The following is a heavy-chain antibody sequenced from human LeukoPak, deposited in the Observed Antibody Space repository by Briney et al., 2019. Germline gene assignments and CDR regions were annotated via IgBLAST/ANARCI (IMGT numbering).Heavy chain of an antibody. Sequence: GGSLRLSCAASGFTFSSYAMSWVRQAPGKGLEWVSAISGSGGSTYYADSVKGRFTISRDNSKSTLYLQMNSLRAEDTAVYYCAKDYDFWSGYPLGSNWFDPWGQGTLVTVSS. CDR1: GFTFSSYA. D-gene: IGHD3-3*01. CDR3: AKDYDFWSGYPLGSNWFDP. J-gene: IGHJ5*02. V-gene: IGHV3-23*01. CDR2: ISGSGGST.